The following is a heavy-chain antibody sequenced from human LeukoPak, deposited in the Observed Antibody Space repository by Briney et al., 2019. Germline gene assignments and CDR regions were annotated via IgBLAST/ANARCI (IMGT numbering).Heavy chain of an antibody. CDR1: GGSINSFY. Sequence: PSETLSLTCTVSGGSINSFYCNWIRQPPGKGLEWIAYIYYRGSTNYNPSLKSRVTISMDTSKNQFSLNLNSVTAADTAVYYCAIGQGYSFGSYLQYWGQSILVTASS. D-gene: IGHD5-18*01. J-gene: IGHJ1*01. V-gene: IGHV4-59*01. CDR3: AIGQGYSFGSYLQY. CDR2: IYYRGST.